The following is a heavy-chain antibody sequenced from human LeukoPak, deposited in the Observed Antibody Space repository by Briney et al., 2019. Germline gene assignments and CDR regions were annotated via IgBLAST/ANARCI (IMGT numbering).Heavy chain of an antibody. J-gene: IGHJ6*02. V-gene: IGHV3-30-3*01. CDR2: ISYDGSNK. CDR3: ARDSQDSSGYYSYYYYGMDV. Sequence: GGSLRLSCAASGFTFSSYAMHWVRQAPGKGLEWVAVISYDGSNKYYADSVKGRFTISRDNSKNTLYLRINSLRAEDTAVYYCARDSQDSSGYYSYYYYGMDVWGQGTTVTVSS. D-gene: IGHD3-22*01. CDR1: GFTFSSYA.